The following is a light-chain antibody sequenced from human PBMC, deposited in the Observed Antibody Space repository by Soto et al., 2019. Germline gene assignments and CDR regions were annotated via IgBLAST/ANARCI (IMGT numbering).Light chain of an antibody. CDR2: HNN. CDR3: AAWDDSLNAVV. CDR1: NSNVGSNT. Sequence: QSVLTQPPSASGTPGQRVTISCSGSNSNVGSNTVDWYQQLPGTAPKLLIYHNNQRPSGVPDRLSGSKSGTSASLAISGLQSEDEADYYCAAWDDSLNAVVFGGATKVTVL. J-gene: IGLJ2*01. V-gene: IGLV1-44*01.